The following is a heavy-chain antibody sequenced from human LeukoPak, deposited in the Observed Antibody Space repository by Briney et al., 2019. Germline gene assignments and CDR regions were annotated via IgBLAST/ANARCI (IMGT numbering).Heavy chain of an antibody. Sequence: SQTLSLTRTVSGGSISSGGYYWSWIRQHPGKGLEWIGYIYYSGSTYYNPSLKSRVTISVDTSKNQFSLKLSSVTAADTAVYYCARDLRGYDFWSGYYPNAFDIWGRGTMVTVSS. CDR1: GGSISSGGYY. CDR3: ARDLRGYDFWSGYYPNAFDI. J-gene: IGHJ3*02. D-gene: IGHD3-3*01. V-gene: IGHV4-31*03. CDR2: IYYSGST.